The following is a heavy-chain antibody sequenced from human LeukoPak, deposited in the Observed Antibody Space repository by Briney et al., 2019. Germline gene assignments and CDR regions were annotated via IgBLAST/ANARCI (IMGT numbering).Heavy chain of an antibody. J-gene: IGHJ3*02. D-gene: IGHD3-9*01. CDR3: ARFRRMDSYDILTGDDAFDI. CDR2: MNPNSGNT. Sequence: ASVKVSCKASGYTFTSYDINWVRQATGQGLEWMGWMNPNSGNTGYAQKFQGRVTITRNTSISTAYMELSSLRSEDTAVYYCARFRRMDSYDILTGDDAFDIWGQGTMVTVSS. V-gene: IGHV1-8*01. CDR1: GYTFTSYD.